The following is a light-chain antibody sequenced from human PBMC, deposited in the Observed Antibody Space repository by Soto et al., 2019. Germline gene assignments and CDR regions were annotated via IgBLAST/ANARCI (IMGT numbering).Light chain of an antibody. CDR2: EVS. CDR1: HSLMHITGETF. CDR3: MQSKQLPPT. J-gene: IGKJ5*01. V-gene: IGKV2D-29*02. Sequence: PFSLSLAPEQPASLSCHXHHSLMHITGETFLFWYLQKPGQSPQLLIYEVSTRVSGVPDRFSGSGSGTDFTLEISRVETDDVGIYYCMQSKQLPPTFGQGTRLEIK.